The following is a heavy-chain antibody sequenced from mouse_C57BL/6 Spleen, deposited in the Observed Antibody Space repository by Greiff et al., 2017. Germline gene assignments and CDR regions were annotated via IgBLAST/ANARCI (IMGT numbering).Heavy chain of an antibody. CDR3: ARHQYDYDGAWFAY. Sequence: EVQLQESGGDLVKPGGSLKLSCAASGFTFSSYGMSWVRQTPDKRLEWVATISSGGSYTYYPDSVKGRFTISRDNAKNTLYLQMSSLKSEDTAMYYCARHQYDYDGAWFAYWGQGTLVTVSA. V-gene: IGHV5-6*01. CDR1: GFTFSSYG. D-gene: IGHD2-4*01. J-gene: IGHJ3*01. CDR2: ISSGGSYT.